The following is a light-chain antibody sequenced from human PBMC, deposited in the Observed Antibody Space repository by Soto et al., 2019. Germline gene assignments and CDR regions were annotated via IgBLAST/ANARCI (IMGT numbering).Light chain of an antibody. V-gene: IGKV3-20*01. J-gene: IGKJ2*01. CDR2: GAS. Sequence: EIVLTQSPATLSLSPGERATLSCRASQTVSSSYLAWYQQKPGQAPRLLIYGASSRATGIPDRFSGSGSGTDFTLTISRLEPEDFAVYYCQQYDDSLYTFGQGTKVEIK. CDR1: QTVSSSY. CDR3: QQYDDSLYT.